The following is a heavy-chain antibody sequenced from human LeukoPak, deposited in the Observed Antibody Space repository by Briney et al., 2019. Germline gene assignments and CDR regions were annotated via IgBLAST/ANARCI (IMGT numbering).Heavy chain of an antibody. CDR1: GGSISSYY. D-gene: IGHD5-18*01. V-gene: IGHV4-59*01. Sequence: PSETLSLTCTVSGGSISSYYWSWIRQPPGKGLEWIGYIYYSGSTNYNPSLKSRVTISVDTSKNQFSLKLSSVTAADTAVYYCARSSWIQYLIDCWGQGTLVTVSS. CDR3: ARSSWIQYLIDC. J-gene: IGHJ4*02. CDR2: IYYSGST.